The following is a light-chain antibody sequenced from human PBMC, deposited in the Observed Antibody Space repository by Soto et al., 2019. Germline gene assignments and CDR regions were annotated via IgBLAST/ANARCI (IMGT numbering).Light chain of an antibody. CDR2: EVS. V-gene: IGLV2-23*02. CDR1: SSDVGSYNL. J-gene: IGLJ1*01. CDR3: CSYAGSSTFYV. Sequence: QSVLTQPASVFGSPGQSITSSCTGTSSDVGSYNLVSWYQQHPGKAPKLMIYEVSKWPSGVSNRFSGSKSGNTASLTISGLQAEDEADYYCCSYAGSSTFYVFGTGTKVT.